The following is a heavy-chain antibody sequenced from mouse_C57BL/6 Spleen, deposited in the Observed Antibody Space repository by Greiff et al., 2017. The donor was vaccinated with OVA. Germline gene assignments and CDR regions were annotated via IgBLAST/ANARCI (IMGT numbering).Heavy chain of an antibody. CDR3: ARALYDGYYAWFAY. CDR1: GYSITSGYD. V-gene: IGHV3-1*01. Sequence: EVMLVESGPGMVKPSQSLSLTCTVTGYSITSGYDWHWIRHFPGNKLEWMGYISYSGSTNYNPSLKSRISITHDTSKNHFFLKLNSVTTEDTATYYCARALYDGYYAWFAYWGQGTLVTVSA. J-gene: IGHJ3*01. D-gene: IGHD2-3*01. CDR2: ISYSGST.